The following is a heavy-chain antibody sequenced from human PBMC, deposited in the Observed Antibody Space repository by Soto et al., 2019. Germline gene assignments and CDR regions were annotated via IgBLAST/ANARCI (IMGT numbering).Heavy chain of an antibody. D-gene: IGHD6-13*01. CDR2: IYYSGST. J-gene: IGHJ4*02. V-gene: IGHV4-61*01. Sequence: QVQLQESGPGLVKPSETLSLTCTVSGGSVSSGSYYWSWIRQPPGKGLEWIGYIYYSGSTNYNPSLKSRVTISVDTSKNQVSLKLSSVTAADTAVYYCARSAGLIDYWGQGTLVTVSS. CDR3: ARSAGLIDY. CDR1: GGSVSSGSYY.